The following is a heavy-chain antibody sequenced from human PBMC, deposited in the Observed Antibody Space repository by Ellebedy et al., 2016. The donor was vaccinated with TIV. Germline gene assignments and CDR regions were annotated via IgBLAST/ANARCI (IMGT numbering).Heavy chain of an antibody. CDR1: GFTFSIHW. D-gene: IGHD3-3*01. CDR2: IKEDGSEQ. CDR3: AGVLTDYYEWALSL. Sequence: PGGSPRLSCAASGFTFSIHWMSWVRQAPGKGLEWVANIKEDGSEQYYVDSVKGRFTISRDNAKNSLYLQMNSLRVEDTAVYYCAGVLTDYYEWALSLWGQGTLVTVSS. V-gene: IGHV3-7*03. J-gene: IGHJ4*02.